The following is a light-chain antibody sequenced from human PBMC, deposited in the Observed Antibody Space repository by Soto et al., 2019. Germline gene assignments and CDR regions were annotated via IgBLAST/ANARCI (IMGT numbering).Light chain of an antibody. J-gene: IGKJ5*01. CDR2: GAS. V-gene: IGKV3-15*01. CDR3: QQYKSWSPIT. Sequence: EIVRTQSPPALSVSPCAGVTLSCMASQTVPSRIAWYQQKPGQAPSILIYGASTRATGGPDRFIGGGCCTEVTPTISSLKSEDYSVYYCQQYKSWSPITFGQGTRLEIK. CDR1: QTVPSR.